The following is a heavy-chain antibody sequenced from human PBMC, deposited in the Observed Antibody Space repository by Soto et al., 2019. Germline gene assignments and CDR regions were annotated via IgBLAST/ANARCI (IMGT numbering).Heavy chain of an antibody. CDR1: GFTFSSYA. Sequence: GGSLRLSCAASGFTFSSYAMSWVRQAPGKGLEWVSAISGSGGSTYYADSVKGRFTISRDNSKNTLYLQMNSLRAEDTAVYYCAKALYCSSTSCTDAFDIWGQGTMVTVSS. D-gene: IGHD2-2*01. J-gene: IGHJ3*02. CDR2: ISGSGGST. CDR3: AKALYCSSTSCTDAFDI. V-gene: IGHV3-23*01.